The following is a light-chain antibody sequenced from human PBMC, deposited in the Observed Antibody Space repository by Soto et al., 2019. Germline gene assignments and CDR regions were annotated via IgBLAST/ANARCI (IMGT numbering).Light chain of an antibody. CDR1: QSISSY. CDR2: AAS. Sequence: DIQMTQSPSSLSASVGDRVTITCRASQSISSYLNWYQQKLGKAPKLLIYAASSLQSGVPSRFSGSDSGTDFTLTISSLQPEDFATYYCQQANSFPLTFGGGNK. J-gene: IGKJ4*01. V-gene: IGKV1-39*01. CDR3: QQANSFPLT.